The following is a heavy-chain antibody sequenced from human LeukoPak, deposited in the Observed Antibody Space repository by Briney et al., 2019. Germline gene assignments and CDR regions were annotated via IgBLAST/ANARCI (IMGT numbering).Heavy chain of an antibody. J-gene: IGHJ4*02. CDR1: GXTXSSYX. CDR2: ISGSGRNT. D-gene: IGHD1-26*01. Sequence: SGXTXSSYXXSXXRXAPGXXXEWVSVISGSGRNTYYADSVKGRFTISRDNSKNTLYLQMNSLRAEDTAVYCCAKGASGSYHDWGQGTLVTVSS. V-gene: IGHV3-23*01. CDR3: AKGASGSYHD.